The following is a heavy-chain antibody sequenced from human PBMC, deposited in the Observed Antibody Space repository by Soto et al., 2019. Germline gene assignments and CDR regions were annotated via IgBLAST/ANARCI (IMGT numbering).Heavy chain of an antibody. CDR1: GYTFTGYI. CDR2: INPKTGGT. CDR3: ARDEGEKYCPSTSCLHWYLDL. V-gene: IGHV1-2*02. Sequence: ASVKVSCKASGYTFTGYIVHWVRQAPGQGLEWMGWINPKTGGTRYAQNFQGRVTLTRDTSINTLYMEVSGLRSDDTAVYYCARDEGEKYCPSTSCLHWYLDLWGRGTLVTVYS. D-gene: IGHD2-2*01. J-gene: IGHJ2*01.